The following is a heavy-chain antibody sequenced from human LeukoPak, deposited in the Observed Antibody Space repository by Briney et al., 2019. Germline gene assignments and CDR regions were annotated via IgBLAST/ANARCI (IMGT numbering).Heavy chain of an antibody. Sequence: TGGSLRLSCAASGFTFSSYAMSWVRQAPGKGLEWVSTISGSGGRTYYADSVKGRFTISRDNSNNTLSLQMTSLRAGDTAVYYCAKDHDALAPAAQFDYWGQGTLVTVSS. D-gene: IGHD2-2*01. J-gene: IGHJ4*02. CDR3: AKDHDALAPAAQFDY. CDR2: ISGSGGRT. V-gene: IGHV3-23*01. CDR1: GFTFSSYA.